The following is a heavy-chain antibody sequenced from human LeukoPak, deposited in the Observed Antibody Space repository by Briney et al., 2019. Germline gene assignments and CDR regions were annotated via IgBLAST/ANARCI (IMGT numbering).Heavy chain of an antibody. D-gene: IGHD6-6*01. Sequence: PGGSLRLSCAASGFTFSSYAMHWVRQAPGKGLEWVAVISYDGSNKYYADSVKGRFTISRDNSKNTLYLQMNSLRAEDTAVYYCAREGVYSSSSRYYFDYWGQGTLVTVSP. CDR3: AREGVYSSSSRYYFDY. CDR1: GFTFSSYA. CDR2: ISYDGSNK. J-gene: IGHJ4*02. V-gene: IGHV3-30*04.